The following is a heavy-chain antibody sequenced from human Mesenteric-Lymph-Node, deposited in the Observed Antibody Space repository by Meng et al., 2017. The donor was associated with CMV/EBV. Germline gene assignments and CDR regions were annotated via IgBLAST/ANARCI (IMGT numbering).Heavy chain of an antibody. CDR2: INPNTGGT. CDR1: GDTFTDSY. Sequence: ASVKVSCKASGDTFTDSYIHWVRRAPGQGLEWMGWINPNTGGTNYAQMFQGRVTMTRDTSISTAYMELSRLRSDDTAVYYCARDHYYDSSGSDYWGQGTLVTVSS. V-gene: IGHV1-2*02. D-gene: IGHD3-22*01. CDR3: ARDHYYDSSGSDY. J-gene: IGHJ4*02.